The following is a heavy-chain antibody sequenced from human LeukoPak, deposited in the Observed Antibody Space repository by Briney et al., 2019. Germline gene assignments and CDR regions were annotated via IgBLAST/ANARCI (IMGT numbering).Heavy chain of an antibody. Sequence: PGGSLRLSCAASGFTFSSYSMNWVRQAPGKGLEWVSSISSSSSYIYYADSVKGRFTISRDNAKNLLYLQMNSLRAEDTAVYYCARDRATGYSSSWNNYYYYYYMDVWGKGTTVTVSS. J-gene: IGHJ6*03. D-gene: IGHD6-13*01. V-gene: IGHV3-21*01. CDR1: GFTFSSYS. CDR3: ARDRATGYSSSWNNYYYYYYMDV. CDR2: ISSSSSYI.